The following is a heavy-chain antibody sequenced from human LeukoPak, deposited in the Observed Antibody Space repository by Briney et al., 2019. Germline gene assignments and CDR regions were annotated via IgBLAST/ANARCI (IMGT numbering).Heavy chain of an antibody. CDR2: INPKNGGS. CDR3: AREGADDHGSLLWFDP. Sequence: SSVKVSCKASGYTFTGHYLHWVRQAPGQGLEWVGWINPKNGGSNYAQKFHGRVTMTMDRAISTAYIELSRLTSDDTAIYYCAREGADDHGSLLWFDPWGQGTLVTVSS. CDR1: GYTFTGHY. D-gene: IGHD4-17*01. J-gene: IGHJ5*02. V-gene: IGHV1-2*02.